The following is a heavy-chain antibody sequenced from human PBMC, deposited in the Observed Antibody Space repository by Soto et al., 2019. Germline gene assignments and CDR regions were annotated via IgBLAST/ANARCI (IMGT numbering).Heavy chain of an antibody. J-gene: IGHJ5*02. D-gene: IGHD5-12*01. Sequence: SQTLSLTCAISGDSVSSNTASWNWIRQSPSRGLEWLGRTYFRSKWYNDYAVSEKSRIIINPDTSNNQFSLQLNSVTPEDTAVYFCAKGDNLGPKTGYAFDPWGQGIMVTV. V-gene: IGHV6-1*01. CDR2: TYFRSKWYN. CDR1: GDSVSSNTAS. CDR3: AKGDNLGPKTGYAFDP.